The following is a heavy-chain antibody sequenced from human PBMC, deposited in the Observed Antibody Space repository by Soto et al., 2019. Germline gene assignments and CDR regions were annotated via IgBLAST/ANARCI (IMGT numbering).Heavy chain of an antibody. CDR3: AREGTIRGDDY. CDR1: GYTFTGYA. Sequence: ASVKVSCKASGYTFTGYAMHWVRQAPGQRLEWMGWINAGNGNTGYAQKFQGRVTMTRNTSISTAYMELSSLRSEDTAVYYCAREGTIRGDDYWGQGTLVTVSS. CDR2: INAGNGNT. V-gene: IGHV1-3*01. J-gene: IGHJ4*02. D-gene: IGHD2-2*02.